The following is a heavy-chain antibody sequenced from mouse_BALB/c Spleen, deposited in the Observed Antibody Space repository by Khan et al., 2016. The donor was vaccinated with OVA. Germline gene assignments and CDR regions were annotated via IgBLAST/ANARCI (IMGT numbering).Heavy chain of an antibody. CDR2: INPSTDYT. Sequence: VQLQESGAELAKPGASVKMSCKASGYIFTNYWMHWVKQRPGQGLEWIGYINPSTDYTEYNQKFKDKATLTADKSSSTAYMQLTSLTSDDSSLYYCVNHGSSSAWFTYWGQGTLVTVSA. CDR3: VNHGSSSAWFTY. CDR1: GYIFTNYW. J-gene: IGHJ3*01. D-gene: IGHD1-1*01. V-gene: IGHV1-7*01.